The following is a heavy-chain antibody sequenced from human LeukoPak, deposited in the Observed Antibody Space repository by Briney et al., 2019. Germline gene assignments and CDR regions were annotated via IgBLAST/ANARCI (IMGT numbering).Heavy chain of an antibody. D-gene: IGHD6-6*01. CDR1: GFTFDDSS. Sequence: GGSLRLSCTTSGFTFDDSSMHWVRQAPGKGLEWVAVIWYDGTNKYYADSVKGRFTISRDDSKNTLYLQMNSLRAEDTAVYYCARDQGITARLFEYWGQGTLVTVSS. J-gene: IGHJ4*02. V-gene: IGHV3-33*08. CDR3: ARDQGITARLFEY. CDR2: IWYDGTNK.